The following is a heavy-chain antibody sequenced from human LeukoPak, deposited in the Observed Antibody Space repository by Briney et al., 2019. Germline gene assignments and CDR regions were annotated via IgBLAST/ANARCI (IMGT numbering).Heavy chain of an antibody. V-gene: IGHV1-2*02. Sequence: ASVKVSCKTSGYLFTGFFIHWVRQAPGQGLEWMGSVSPNNGGTSYAQRFQGRVNMTNDTSTRTAYLQLSGLRFDDTAVYYCVTLLWFGDFDYWGQGTPVTVS. D-gene: IGHD3-10*01. CDR1: GYLFTGFF. J-gene: IGHJ4*02. CDR2: VSPNNGGT. CDR3: VTLLWFGDFDY.